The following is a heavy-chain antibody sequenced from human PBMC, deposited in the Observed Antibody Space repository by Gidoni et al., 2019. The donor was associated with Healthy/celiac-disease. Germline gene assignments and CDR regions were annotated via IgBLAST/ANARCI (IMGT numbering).Heavy chain of an antibody. CDR3: ARGFGGWELPPAWYFDL. Sequence: EVQLVESGGGLVKPGGSLRLSCAASGFTFSSYSMNWVRQAPGKGLEWVSSISSSSSYIYYADSVKGRFTISRDNAKNSLYLQMNSLRAEDTAVYYCARGFGGWELPPAWYFDLWGRGTLVTVSS. CDR1: GFTFSSYS. CDR2: ISSSSSYI. J-gene: IGHJ2*01. D-gene: IGHD1-26*01. V-gene: IGHV3-21*01.